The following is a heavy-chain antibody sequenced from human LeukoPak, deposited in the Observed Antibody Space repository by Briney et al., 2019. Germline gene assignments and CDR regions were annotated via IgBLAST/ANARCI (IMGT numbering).Heavy chain of an antibody. Sequence: PGGSLRLSCAASGFTFDDYAMHWVRQAPGKGLEGVSGISWSSDNIDYADSVKGRFTISRDNAKNSLYLQMNSLRVEDTALYYCAKDSGSSSGYESWFDPWGQGTLVTVSS. CDR1: GFTFDDYA. D-gene: IGHD5-12*01. V-gene: IGHV3-9*01. CDR2: ISWSSDNI. CDR3: AKDSGSSSGYESWFDP. J-gene: IGHJ5*02.